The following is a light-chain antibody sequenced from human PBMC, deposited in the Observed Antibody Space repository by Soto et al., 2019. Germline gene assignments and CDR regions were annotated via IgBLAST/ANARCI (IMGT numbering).Light chain of an antibody. CDR1: QSISDY. J-gene: IGKJ1*01. V-gene: IGKV1-39*01. CDR2: AAS. CDR3: QLVSSFWT. Sequence: DIQMTQSPSSLSASVGDRVNITCRVSQSISDYVSWYQQKPGKAPRLLIYAASSLQSGVPSRFSGSGSGTDFLLTMNSLQPEDLAAYYFQLVSSFWTFGQGT.